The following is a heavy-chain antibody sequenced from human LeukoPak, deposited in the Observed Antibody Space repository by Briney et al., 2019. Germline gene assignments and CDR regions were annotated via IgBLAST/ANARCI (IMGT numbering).Heavy chain of an antibody. CDR3: ASGYYYDSSRTFDY. Sequence: ASVKVSCKASGGTFSSYAISWVRQARGQGLEWMGGIIPIFGTANYAQKFQGRVTITADESTSTAYMELSSLRSEDTAVYYCASGYYYDSSRTFDYWGQGTLVTVSS. J-gene: IGHJ4*02. CDR1: GGTFSSYA. CDR2: IIPIFGTA. D-gene: IGHD3-22*01. V-gene: IGHV1-69*13.